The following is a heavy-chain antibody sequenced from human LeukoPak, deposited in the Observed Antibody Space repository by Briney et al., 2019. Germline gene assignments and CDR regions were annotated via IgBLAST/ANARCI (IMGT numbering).Heavy chain of an antibody. J-gene: IGHJ4*02. V-gene: IGHV5-10-1*01. CDR2: IDPSDSYT. D-gene: IGHD2-15*01. Sequence: GGSLRLSCKGSGYSFTSYWITWVRQMPGKGLEWMGRIDPSDSYTNYSPSFQGHVTISVDKSISTAYLQWSSLKASDTAMYCCASDRSSKWYFDYWGPGTLVTVSS. CDR3: ASDRSSKWYFDY. CDR1: GYSFTSYW.